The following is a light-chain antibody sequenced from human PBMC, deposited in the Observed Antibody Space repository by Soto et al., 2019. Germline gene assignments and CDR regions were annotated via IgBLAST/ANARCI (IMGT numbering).Light chain of an antibody. Sequence: QSALTQPASVSGSPGQSITISCTGTSSDVGGYNYVSWYQQHPGKAPKLMIYEVSNRPSGVSNRFSGSKSGNTASLTISGLQAEDEAAYYCSSYTSSSTVFGGGTKVTVL. CDR2: EVS. CDR3: SSYTSSSTV. J-gene: IGLJ3*02. V-gene: IGLV2-14*01. CDR1: SSDVGGYNY.